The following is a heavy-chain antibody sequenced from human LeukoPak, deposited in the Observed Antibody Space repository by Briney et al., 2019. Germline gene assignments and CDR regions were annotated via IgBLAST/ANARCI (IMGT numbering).Heavy chain of an antibody. Sequence: PSETLSLTCAVYGGSFSGYYWSWIRQPPGKGLEWIGEINHSGSTNYNPSLKSRVTISVDTSKNQFSLKLSSVTAADTAVYYCARGPLGDYIDYWGQGTLVTVSS. V-gene: IGHV4-34*01. CDR3: ARGPLGDYIDY. CDR1: GGSFSGYY. J-gene: IGHJ4*02. D-gene: IGHD4-17*01. CDR2: INHSGST.